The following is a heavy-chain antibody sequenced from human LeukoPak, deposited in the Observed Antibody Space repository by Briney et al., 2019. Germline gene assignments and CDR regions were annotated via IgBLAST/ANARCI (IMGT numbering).Heavy chain of an antibody. CDR2: ISSSSTYI. CDR3: ARKDRAARSCFDY. Sequence: GVSLRLSCAASGFTFSSYSINWVRQAPGKGLEWVSSISSSSTYIYYADSVKGRFTISRDNAKNSLYLQMNSLRAEDTAVYYCARKDRAARSCFDYWGQGTLVTVSS. D-gene: IGHD6-6*01. V-gene: IGHV3-21*01. CDR1: GFTFSSYS. J-gene: IGHJ4*02.